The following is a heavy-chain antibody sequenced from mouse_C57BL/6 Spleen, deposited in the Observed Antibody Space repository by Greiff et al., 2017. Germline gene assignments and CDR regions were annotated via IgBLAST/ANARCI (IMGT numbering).Heavy chain of an antibody. CDR2: IDPSDSYT. V-gene: IGHV1-50*01. Sequence: QVQLQQPGTELVKPGASVKLSCKASGYTFTSYWMQWVKQRPGQGLEWIGEIDPSDSYTNYNQKFKGKATLTVDTSSSTAYMQLCSLTSEDSVVYYCARWGTRYFDVWGTGTTVTVSS. CDR3: ARWGTRYFDV. CDR1: GYTFTSYW. J-gene: IGHJ1*03. D-gene: IGHD3-3*01.